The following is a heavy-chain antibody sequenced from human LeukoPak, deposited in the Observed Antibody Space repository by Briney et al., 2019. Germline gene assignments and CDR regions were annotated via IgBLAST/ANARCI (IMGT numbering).Heavy chain of an antibody. CDR2: IIPIFGTA. Sequence: ASVKVSFKASGCTFTSYGISWVRQAPGQGLEWMGGIIPIFGTANYAQKFQGRVTITADESTSTAYMELSSLRSEDPAVYYCARDDCGVVVVDAPVAFDLWGQGTMVTVSS. V-gene: IGHV1-69*13. CDR1: GCTFTSYG. CDR3: ARDDCGVVVVDAPVAFDL. J-gene: IGHJ3*01. D-gene: IGHD2-15*01.